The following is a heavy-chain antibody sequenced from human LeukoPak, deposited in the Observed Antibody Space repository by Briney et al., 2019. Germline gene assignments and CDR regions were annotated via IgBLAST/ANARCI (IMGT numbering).Heavy chain of an antibody. CDR2: IYYSGST. Sequence: PSETLSLTCTVSGGSISSYYWSWIRQPPGKGLEWIGYIYYSGSTNYNPSLKSRVTMSVDTSKNQFSLKLSSVTAADTAVYYCARGGDTAMVLNWGQGTLVTVSS. CDR3: ARGGDTAMVLN. V-gene: IGHV4-59*01. D-gene: IGHD5-18*01. J-gene: IGHJ4*02. CDR1: GGSISSYY.